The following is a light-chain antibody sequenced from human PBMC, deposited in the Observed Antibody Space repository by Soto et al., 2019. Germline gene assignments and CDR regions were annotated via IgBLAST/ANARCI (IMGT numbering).Light chain of an antibody. V-gene: IGLV2-8*01. J-gene: IGLJ3*02. CDR1: SSDVGGYDF. CDR2: EVT. CDR3: SSYAGSNNFVV. Sequence: QSALTQPPSASGSPGQSVTISCTRTSSDVGGYDFVSWYQQYPGKAPKLVIYEVTKRPSGVPDRFSGSKSGNTASLTVSGLQAEDEADYYCSSYAGSNNFVVFGGGTKLTVL.